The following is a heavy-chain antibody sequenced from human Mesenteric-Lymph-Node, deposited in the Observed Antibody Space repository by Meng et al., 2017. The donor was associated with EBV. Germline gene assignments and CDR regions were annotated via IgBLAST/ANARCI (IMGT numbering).Heavy chain of an antibody. Sequence: EVQLVESGGGLVKPGGSMSRSCAASGFTFTSYTMNWVRQAPGKGLEWVSSISTFSSNIYYADSVRGRFSISRDNAKNTLYLQMNSLRADDTAVYYCRAYSSSWASFDHWGQGTLGNVSS. CDR2: ISTFSSNI. J-gene: IGHJ4*02. CDR3: RAYSSSWASFDH. D-gene: IGHD6-13*01. V-gene: IGHV3-21*01. CDR1: GFTFTSYT.